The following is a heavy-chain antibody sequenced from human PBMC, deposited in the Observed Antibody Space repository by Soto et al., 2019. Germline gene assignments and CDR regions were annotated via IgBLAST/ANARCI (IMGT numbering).Heavy chain of an antibody. Sequence: SETLSLTCSVSGGSISIYYWNWIRQPPGKGLEWIGYVHYGGTTSYNPALKSRVTISLDTSKNQFSLTLRSVTAADTAIYYCARRWSGTDFWGQGTLVTVSS. CDR1: GGSISIYY. V-gene: IGHV4-59*01. CDR2: VHYGGTT. CDR3: ARRWSGTDF. D-gene: IGHD1-1*01. J-gene: IGHJ4*02.